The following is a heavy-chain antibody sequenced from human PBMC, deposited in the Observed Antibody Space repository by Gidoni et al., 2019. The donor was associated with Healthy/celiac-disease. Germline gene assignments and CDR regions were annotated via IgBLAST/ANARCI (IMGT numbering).Heavy chain of an antibody. J-gene: IGHJ4*02. CDR2: ISYYGSNK. D-gene: IGHD3-10*01. V-gene: IGHV3-30*18. CDR3: AKVGVHTLDY. Sequence: QVQLVESGGGVVTPGRSLRLSCAASGFTFSSYGMHWVRQAPGKGLEWVAVISYYGSNKYYADSVKGRFTISRDNSKNTLYLQMNSLRAEDTAVYYCAKVGVHTLDYWGQGTLVTVSS. CDR1: GFTFSSYG.